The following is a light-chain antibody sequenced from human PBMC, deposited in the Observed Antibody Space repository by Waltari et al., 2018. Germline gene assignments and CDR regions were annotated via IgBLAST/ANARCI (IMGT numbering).Light chain of an antibody. CDR2: DAS. CDR3: QERSNWPGGA. V-gene: IGKV3-11*01. CDR1: QSVRTY. J-gene: IGKJ4*01. Sequence: EIVLTPSPATLSLSPGARATLSCRASQSVRTYLAWYQHRPGQAPRLLIYDASNRPTGVPARFSGSGSGTDFTLTISGLQPEDFAVYYCQERSNWPGGAFGGGTKVEIK.